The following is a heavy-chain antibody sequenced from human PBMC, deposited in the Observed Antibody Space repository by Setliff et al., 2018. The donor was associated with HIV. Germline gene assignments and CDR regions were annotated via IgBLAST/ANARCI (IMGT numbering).Heavy chain of an antibody. CDR3: ARLRIMITFGGVIDPYFDY. J-gene: IGHJ4*02. CDR1: GNSFSRRW. V-gene: IGHV5-51*01. Sequence: GESLKISCKGSGNSFSRRWIGWVRQRPGKGLEWMGIIYPGDSGTRYSPSFQGQVTISADKSISTAYLQWSSLKASDTAMYYCARLRIMITFGGVIDPYFDYWGQGTLVTVSS. CDR2: IYPGDSGT. D-gene: IGHD3-16*02.